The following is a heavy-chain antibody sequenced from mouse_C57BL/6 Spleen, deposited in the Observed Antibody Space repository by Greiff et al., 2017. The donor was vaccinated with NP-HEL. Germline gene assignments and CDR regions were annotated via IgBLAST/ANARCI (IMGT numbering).Heavy chain of an antibody. CDR1: GYTFTSYW. J-gene: IGHJ2*01. CDR2: IHPNSGST. CDR3: AREGVTGLFDY. D-gene: IGHD4-1*01. V-gene: IGHV1-64*01. Sequence: QVQLKESGAELVKPGASVKLSCKASGYTFTSYWMHWVKQRPGQGLEWIGMIHPNSGSTNYNEKFKSKATLTVDKSTSTAYMQLSSLTSEDSAVYYSAREGVTGLFDYWGQGTTLTVSS.